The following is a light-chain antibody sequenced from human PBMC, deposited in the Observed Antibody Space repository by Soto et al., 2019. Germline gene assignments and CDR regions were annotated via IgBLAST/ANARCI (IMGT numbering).Light chain of an antibody. V-gene: IGLV2-8*01. Sequence: QSALTQPPSASGSPGQSVTISCTGTSSDVGGYDYVSWYQQHTGKAPKLMIYEVTIRPSGVSDRFSGSKSGNTASLTVSGLQAEDEADYYCSSYTGGNPSDVFGTGTKLTVL. CDR1: SSDVGGYDY. CDR3: SSYTGGNPSDV. J-gene: IGLJ1*01. CDR2: EVT.